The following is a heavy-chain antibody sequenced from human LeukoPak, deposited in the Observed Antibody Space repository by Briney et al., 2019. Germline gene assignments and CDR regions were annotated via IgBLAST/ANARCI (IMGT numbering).Heavy chain of an antibody. CDR1: GYTFTSYG. D-gene: IGHD2-15*01. CDR3: ARAGLYWPYYYYYMDV. Sequence: ASVKVSCKASGYTFTSYGISWVRQAPGQGLEWMGWISAYNGNTNYAQKLQGRVTMTTDTSTSTAYMELRSLRSDDAAVYYCARAGLYWPYYYYYMDVWGKGTTVTISS. CDR2: ISAYNGNT. V-gene: IGHV1-18*01. J-gene: IGHJ6*03.